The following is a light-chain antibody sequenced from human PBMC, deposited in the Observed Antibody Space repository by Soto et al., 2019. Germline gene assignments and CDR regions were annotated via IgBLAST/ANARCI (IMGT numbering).Light chain of an antibody. J-gene: IGKJ3*01. CDR1: QSVSSNS. V-gene: IGKV3-20*01. CDR2: GAS. CDR3: QQYGSSST. Sequence: EIVLTQSPGTLSLSPGERATLSCRASQSVSSNSLAWYQQKPGQAPRLPIYGASSRATGIPDRFSGSGSGTGFTLTISRLEREEFAVYYCQQYGSSSTFGPGTKVDIK.